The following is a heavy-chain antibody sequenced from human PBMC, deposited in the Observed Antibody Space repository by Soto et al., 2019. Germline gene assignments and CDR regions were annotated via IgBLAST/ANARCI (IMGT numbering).Heavy chain of an antibody. Sequence: NPSETLSLTCTVSGGSISSSSYYWGWIRQPPGKGLEWIGSIYYSGSTYYNPSLKGRVTISVDTSKNQFSLKLSSVTAADTAVYYCASTYSNYDVDYYYGMDVWGQGTTVTVSS. CDR1: GGSISSSSYY. J-gene: IGHJ6*02. CDR2: IYYSGST. CDR3: ASTYSNYDVDYYYGMDV. V-gene: IGHV4-39*01. D-gene: IGHD4-4*01.